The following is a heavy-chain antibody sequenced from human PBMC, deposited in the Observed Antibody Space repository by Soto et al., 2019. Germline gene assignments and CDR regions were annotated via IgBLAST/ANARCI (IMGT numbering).Heavy chain of an antibody. Sequence: QVQLVQSGAEVKKPGSSVKVSCKASGGTSSSYAISWVRQAPGQGLEWMGGIIPIFGTANYAQKFQGRVTLTADESTSTAYMELSSLRSEDTAVYYCAREGASGSHIGYWGQGALVTVSS. CDR3: AREGASGSHIGY. J-gene: IGHJ4*02. CDR2: IIPIFGTA. CDR1: GGTSSSYA. V-gene: IGHV1-69*01. D-gene: IGHD3-22*01.